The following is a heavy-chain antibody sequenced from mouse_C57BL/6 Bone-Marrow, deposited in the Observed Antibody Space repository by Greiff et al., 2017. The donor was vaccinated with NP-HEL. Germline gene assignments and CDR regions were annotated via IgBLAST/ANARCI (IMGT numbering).Heavy chain of an antibody. CDR3: ARGYYRVGYYFDY. Sequence: QVQLQQSGAELVKPGASVKMSCKASGYTFTSYWITWVKQRPGQGLEWIGDIYPGSGSTNYNEKFKSKATLTVDTSSSTAYMQLSSLTSEDSAVYYCARGYYRVGYYFDYWGQGTTLTVSS. D-gene: IGHD2-14*01. J-gene: IGHJ2*01. V-gene: IGHV1-55*01. CDR1: GYTFTSYW. CDR2: IYPGSGST.